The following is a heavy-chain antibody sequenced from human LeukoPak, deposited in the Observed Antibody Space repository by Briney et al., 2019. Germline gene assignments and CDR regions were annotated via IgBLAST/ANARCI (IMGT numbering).Heavy chain of an antibody. CDR2: IYSSGST. D-gene: IGHD6-6*01. CDR3: ARLSSGDVYGMDV. V-gene: IGHV4-59*08. J-gene: IGHJ6*02. CDR1: GGSISSYY. Sequence: NTSETLSLTCTVSGGSISSYYWSWIRQPPGKGLEWIGYIYSSGSTNYNPSLKSRVTISVDTSKNQFSLKLSSVTAADTAVYYCARLSSGDVYGMDVWGQGTTVTVSS.